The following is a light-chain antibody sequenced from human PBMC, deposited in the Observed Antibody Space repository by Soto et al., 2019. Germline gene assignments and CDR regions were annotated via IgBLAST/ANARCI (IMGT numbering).Light chain of an antibody. CDR2: DVS. V-gene: IGLV2-14*01. Sequence: QSVLTQPASVSGSPGQPITIYCTGTSXDVGANNYVSWYQHHPGKAPKLLIYDVSNRPSGVSSRFSGSKSGNTASLTISGLQAEDEADYYCSSYIGSITFLVFRGGTQLTVL. J-gene: IGLJ2*01. CDR3: SSYIGSITFLV. CDR1: SXDVGANNY.